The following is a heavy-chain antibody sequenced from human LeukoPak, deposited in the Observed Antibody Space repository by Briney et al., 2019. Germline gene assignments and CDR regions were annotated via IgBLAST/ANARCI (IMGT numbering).Heavy chain of an antibody. J-gene: IGHJ5*01. CDR3: AREGVAVAVGGWFDY. V-gene: IGHV4-30-2*01. D-gene: IGHD6-19*01. CDR2: IYHSGST. CDR1: GGSISSGGYY. Sequence: SETLSLTCTVSGGSISSGGYYWSWIRQPPGKGLEWIGYIYHSGSTYYNPSLKSRVTISVDTSKNQFSLKLSSVTAADTAVYYCAREGVAVAVGGWFDYWGQGTLVTVSS.